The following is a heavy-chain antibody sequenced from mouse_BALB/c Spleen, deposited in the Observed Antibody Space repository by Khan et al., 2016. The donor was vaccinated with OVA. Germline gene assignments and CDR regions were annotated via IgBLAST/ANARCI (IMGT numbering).Heavy chain of an antibody. CDR2: INPTSGYT. V-gene: IGHV1-7*01. CDR1: GYTFTTYW. Sequence: QVQLKQSGAERAKPGASVKMSCKASGYTFTTYWMHWVKQRPGQGLEWIGYINPTSGYTDYNEKFKDRATLSADKSSSTAYMQLSSLTSEDSAVYYGRTDRIDYWGQGTTLTVSS. J-gene: IGHJ2*01. CDR3: RTDRIDY.